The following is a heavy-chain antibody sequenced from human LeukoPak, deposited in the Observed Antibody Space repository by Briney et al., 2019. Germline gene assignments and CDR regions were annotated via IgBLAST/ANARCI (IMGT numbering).Heavy chain of an antibody. V-gene: IGHV1-46*01. D-gene: IGHD3-10*01. J-gene: IGHJ4*02. CDR2: INPSGGST. Sequence: ASVNVSCKATGYTFTSYYMHWVRQPPAQGREWMGIINPSGGSTSYAQKFQGRVTMTRDTSISTAYMELSRLRPDDTAVYYCARTLYDYGSGSYYYWGQGTLVTVSS. CDR1: GYTFTSYY. CDR3: ARTLYDYGSGSYYY.